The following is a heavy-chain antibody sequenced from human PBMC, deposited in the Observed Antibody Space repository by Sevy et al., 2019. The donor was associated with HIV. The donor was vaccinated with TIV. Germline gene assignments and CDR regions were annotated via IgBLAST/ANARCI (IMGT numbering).Heavy chain of an antibody. Sequence: ASVKVSCKASGYSFTNFGISWVRQAPGQGLEWMGWISAHNANTKYAQKVQGRVTMTTDTSTSTAYMELRSLRSDDTAVDYCARAVPYYDILTGRNYFDYWGQGTLVTVSS. CDR2: ISAHNANT. V-gene: IGHV1-18*01. CDR3: ARAVPYYDILTGRNYFDY. CDR1: GYSFTNFG. J-gene: IGHJ4*02. D-gene: IGHD3-9*01.